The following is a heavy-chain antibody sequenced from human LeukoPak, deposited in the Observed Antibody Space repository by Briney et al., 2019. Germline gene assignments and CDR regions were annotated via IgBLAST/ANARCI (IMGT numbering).Heavy chain of an antibody. Sequence: PGGSLRLSCAASGFTFSSYEVNWVHQAPGKGLEWVSYISSSGSTIYYADSVKGRFTISRDNAKNSLYLQMNSLRAEDTAVYYCAKGVAVADTHYYYGMDVWGQGTTVTVSS. CDR1: GFTFSSYE. J-gene: IGHJ6*02. CDR3: AKGVAVADTHYYYGMDV. D-gene: IGHD6-19*01. V-gene: IGHV3-48*03. CDR2: ISSSGSTI.